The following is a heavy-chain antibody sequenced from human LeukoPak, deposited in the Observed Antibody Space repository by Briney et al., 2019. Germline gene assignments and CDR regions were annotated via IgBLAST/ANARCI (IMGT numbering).Heavy chain of an antibody. CDR1: GFTVSSNY. J-gene: IGHJ6*03. Sequence: GGSLRLSCAASGFTVSSNYMSWVRQAPGKGLEWVSVIYRGGSTYYADSVKGRFTISRDNSKNTLYLQMNSLRAEDTAVYYCARAIYYYYYMDVWGKGTTVTVSS. V-gene: IGHV3-53*01. CDR3: ARAIYYYYYMDV. CDR2: IYRGGST.